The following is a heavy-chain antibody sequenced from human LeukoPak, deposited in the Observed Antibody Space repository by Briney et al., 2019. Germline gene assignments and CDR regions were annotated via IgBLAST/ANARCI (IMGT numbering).Heavy chain of an antibody. Sequence: SETRSLTCAVYGWSSSGYYCSWIRQPPGKGPEWIGEINHSGITYYNPSLKSRVTISVDTSQNQFSLKLSSVTAADTDVYYCARDGSSDYWGQGTLVTVSS. J-gene: IGHJ4*02. V-gene: IGHV4-34*01. D-gene: IGHD6-25*01. CDR3: ARDGSSDY. CDR2: INHSGIT. CDR1: GWSSSGYY.